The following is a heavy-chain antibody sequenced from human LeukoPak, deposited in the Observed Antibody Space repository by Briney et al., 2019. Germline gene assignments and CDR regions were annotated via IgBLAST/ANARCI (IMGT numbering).Heavy chain of an antibody. CDR1: GGSISSGGYY. CDR3: ARVDPRQLAPDY. V-gene: IGHV4-31*03. Sequence: PSQTLSLTCTVSGGSISSGGYYWSWIRRHPGKGLEWIGYIYYSGSTYYNPSLKSRVTISVDTSKNQFSLKLSSVTAADTAVYYCARVDPRQLAPDYWGQGTLVTVSS. J-gene: IGHJ4*02. CDR2: IYYSGST. D-gene: IGHD6-13*01.